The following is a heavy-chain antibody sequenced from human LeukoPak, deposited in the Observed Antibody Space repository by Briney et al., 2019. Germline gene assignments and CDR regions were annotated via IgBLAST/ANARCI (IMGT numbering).Heavy chain of an antibody. D-gene: IGHD6-19*01. CDR3: AKDRSYTNGWYGLDY. CDR2: IYSGGST. Sequence: GGSLRLSCAASGFTVSSNYMSWVRQAPGKGLEWVSVIYSGGSTYYADSVKGRFTISRDNSKNTLYLQMNSLRAEDTAVYYCAKDRSYTNGWYGLDYWGQGTLVTVSS. V-gene: IGHV3-53*05. J-gene: IGHJ4*02. CDR1: GFTVSSNY.